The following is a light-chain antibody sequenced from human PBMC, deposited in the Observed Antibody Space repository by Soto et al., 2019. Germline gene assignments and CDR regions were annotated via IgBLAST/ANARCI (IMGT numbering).Light chain of an antibody. CDR1: QSVSSSE. V-gene: IGKV3-20*01. CDR2: SAS. J-gene: IGKJ4*01. Sequence: EIVLTQSPGTLSLSPGERATLSCRASQSVSSSELAWYQQKPDQAPRLLVYSASSRATGIPVRFSGSGSGTDFTLTISSLEPEDFALYSCQHYGSSSPLPFGGGTKVDIK. CDR3: QHYGSSSPLP.